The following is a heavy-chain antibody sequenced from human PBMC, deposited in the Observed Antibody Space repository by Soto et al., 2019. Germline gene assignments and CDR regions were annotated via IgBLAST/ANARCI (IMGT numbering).Heavy chain of an antibody. CDR3: ARLLRGGSSGWFFDY. CDR2: IYYSGST. V-gene: IGHV4-39*01. D-gene: IGHD6-19*01. CDR1: GGSISSSSYY. J-gene: IGHJ4*02. Sequence: QLQLQESGPGLVKPSETLSLTCTVSGGSISSSSYYWGWIRQPPGKGLEWIGSIYYSGSTYYNPSLTSRGTISVDKSKNQFALELSSVTAADTAVYYCARLLRGGSSGWFFDYWGQGTLVTVSS.